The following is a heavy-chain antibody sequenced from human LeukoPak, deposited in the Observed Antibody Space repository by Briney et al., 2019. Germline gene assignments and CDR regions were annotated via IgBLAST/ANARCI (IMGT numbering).Heavy chain of an antibody. CDR2: IYYSGST. V-gene: IGHV4-59*01. CDR1: GGSISSYY. CDR3: ASLFTSYGSGSYGYFDY. D-gene: IGHD3-10*01. J-gene: IGHJ4*02. Sequence: SETLSLTCTVSGGSISSYYWSWIRQPPGKGLEWIGYIYYSGSTNYNPSLKSRVTISVDTSKNQFSLKLSSVTAADTAVYYCASLFTSYGSGSYGYFDYWGQGTLVTVSS.